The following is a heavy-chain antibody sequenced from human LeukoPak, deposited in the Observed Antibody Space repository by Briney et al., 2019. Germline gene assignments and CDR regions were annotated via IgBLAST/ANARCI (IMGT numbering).Heavy chain of an antibody. CDR3: AKDKCIVVVVRSFDY. CDR2: VSGNGGST. J-gene: IGHJ4*02. Sequence: GGSLRLSCAASGFTFSSYAKSWVRQAPGKGLEWVSTVSGNGGSTYYADSVKGRFTISRDNSKNTLYLQMNSLTAEDTAVYYCAKDKCIVVVVRSFDYWGQGTLVTVSS. D-gene: IGHD2-2*01. V-gene: IGHV3-23*01. CDR1: GFTFSSYA.